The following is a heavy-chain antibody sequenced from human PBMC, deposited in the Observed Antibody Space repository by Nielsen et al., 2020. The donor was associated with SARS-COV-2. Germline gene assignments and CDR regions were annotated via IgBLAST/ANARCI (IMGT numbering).Heavy chain of an antibody. J-gene: IGHJ6*02. CDR1: GFSFTTYA. Sequence: GESLKISCAASGFSFTTYAINWVRQAPGKGLEWVSAVSGGGGRTYYADSVKGRFTISRDKSKNTVYLQMNSLRVEDTAVYYCAKDHLNDFWIGYAPEYLDMDVWGQGTTVIVSS. D-gene: IGHD3-3*01. CDR3: AKDHLNDFWIGYAPEYLDMDV. V-gene: IGHV3-23*01. CDR2: VSGGGGRT.